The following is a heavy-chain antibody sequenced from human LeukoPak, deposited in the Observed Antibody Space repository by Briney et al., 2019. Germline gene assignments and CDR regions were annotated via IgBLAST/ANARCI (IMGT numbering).Heavy chain of an antibody. J-gene: IGHJ4*02. CDR1: GGSISNYY. CDR2: VYYSGST. CDR3: ARLTANYFGDERLFHFDY. Sequence: SATLSLTCTVSGGSISNYYWSWIRQPPGKGLQWIGYVYYSGSTNYNPSLKSRVTISVDMSKNQFSLKLSSVTAADTAVYYCARLTANYFGDERLFHFDYWGQGALVTVSS. V-gene: IGHV4-59*08. D-gene: IGHD3-10*01.